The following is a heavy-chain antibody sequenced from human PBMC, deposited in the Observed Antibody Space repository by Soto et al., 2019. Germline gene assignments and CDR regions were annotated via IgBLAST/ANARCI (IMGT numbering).Heavy chain of an antibody. Sequence: LSLTCAVSGGSFTSNNWWTWVRQPPGQGLEWIGEIYRTGSTNYNPSLKSRVTISLDKSGNQFSLKVTSLTAADTAVYYCASRDPGTSIDYWGQGTLVTVSS. CDR2: IYRTGST. V-gene: IGHV4-4*02. J-gene: IGHJ4*02. CDR1: GGSFTSNNW. CDR3: ASRDPGTSIDY. D-gene: IGHD1-7*01.